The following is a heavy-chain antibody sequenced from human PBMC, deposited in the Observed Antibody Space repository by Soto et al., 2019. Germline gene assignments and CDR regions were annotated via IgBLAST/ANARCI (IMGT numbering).Heavy chain of an antibody. CDR2: INAGNGNT. Sequence: GASVKVSFKASGFSFIDYSILWVRQAPGQSLEWLGWINAGNGNTKYSHKFQDRVTITSDTSATTTYMELRSLSAEDTAFYYCVKDESINWYSGHFRHWGQGTMVTVSS. CDR3: VKDESINWYSGHFRH. CDR1: GFSFIDYS. D-gene: IGHD6-13*01. J-gene: IGHJ1*01. V-gene: IGHV1-3*01.